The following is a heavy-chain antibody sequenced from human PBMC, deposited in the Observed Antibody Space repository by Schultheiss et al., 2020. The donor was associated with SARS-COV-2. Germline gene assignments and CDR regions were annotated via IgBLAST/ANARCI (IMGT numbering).Heavy chain of an antibody. D-gene: IGHD2-2*01. Sequence: GSLRLSCAVYGGSFSGYYWSWIRQPPGKGLEWIGEINHSGSTNYNPSLKSRVTISVDTSKNQFSLKLSSVTAADTAVYYCARARHIVVVPAARWFDPWGQGTLVTVSS. CDR1: GGSFSGYY. V-gene: IGHV4-34*01. J-gene: IGHJ5*02. CDR2: INHSGST. CDR3: ARARHIVVVPAARWFDP.